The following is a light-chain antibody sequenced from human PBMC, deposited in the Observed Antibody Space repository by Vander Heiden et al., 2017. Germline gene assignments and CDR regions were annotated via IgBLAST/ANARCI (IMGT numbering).Light chain of an antibody. Sequence: QSALTQPASVSGSPGQSITISCTGTSSDVGGYNYVSWYQQYPGKVPKLIIYEVNNRPSGVSNRFSGSKSGNTASLTISGLQSEDEANYYCSSYTPSSTLEVFGRGTMVSVL. CDR3: SSYTPSSTLEV. J-gene: IGLJ1*01. CDR1: SSDVGGYNY. V-gene: IGLV2-14*01. CDR2: EVN.